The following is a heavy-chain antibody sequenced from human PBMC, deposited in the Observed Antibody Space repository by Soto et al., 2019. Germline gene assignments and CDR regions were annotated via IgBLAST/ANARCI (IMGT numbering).Heavy chain of an antibody. D-gene: IGHD3-9*01. CDR2: ISPYNGDT. Sequence: QVHLLQSGIEVKKPGASVRVSCKASGYTFTNYGINWVRQAPGQGLEWMGWISPYNGDTKHAQKLQGRVTMTTDTSTSTAYMELTSLITDDTAVYYCARDVGILTGYDAFDIWGQGTMVTVSS. CDR1: GYTFTNYG. J-gene: IGHJ3*02. V-gene: IGHV1-18*01. CDR3: ARDVGILTGYDAFDI.